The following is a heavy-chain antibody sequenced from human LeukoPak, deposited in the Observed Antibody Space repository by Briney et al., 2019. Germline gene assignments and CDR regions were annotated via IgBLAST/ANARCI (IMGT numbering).Heavy chain of an antibody. J-gene: IGHJ4*02. V-gene: IGHV3-74*01. CDR1: GFTFSSSA. CDR2: INSDGSST. D-gene: IGHD3-22*01. Sequence: GGSLRLSCAASGFTFSSSAMSWVRQAPGKGLVWVSRINSDGSSTSYADSVKGRFTISRDNAKNTLYLQMNSLRAEDTAVYYCARERALYYYDSSGYPDYWGQGTLVSVSS. CDR3: ARERALYYYDSSGYPDY.